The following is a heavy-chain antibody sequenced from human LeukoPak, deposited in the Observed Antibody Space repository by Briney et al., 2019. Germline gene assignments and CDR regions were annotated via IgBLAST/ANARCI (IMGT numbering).Heavy chain of an antibody. D-gene: IGHD3-3*01. V-gene: IGHV3-74*01. CDR1: GFTFDNYW. CDR2: INTDGSNT. CDR3: ARDIADFWSGYLGSIGY. Sequence: GGSLRLSCAASGFTFDNYWMHWVRQAPGKGLVWVSRINTDGSNTRYADSVKGRFTISRDSAKNTLYLQMNSLRAEDTAVYYCARDIADFWSGYLGSIGYWGQGTLVTVSS. J-gene: IGHJ4*02.